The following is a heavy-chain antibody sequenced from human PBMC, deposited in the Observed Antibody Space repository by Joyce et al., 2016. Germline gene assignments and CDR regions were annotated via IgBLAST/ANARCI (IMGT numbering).Heavy chain of an antibody. J-gene: IGHJ4*02. CDR3: ARGRTLLD. D-gene: IGHD2-15*01. Sequence: QVQLVQSGAEVTKPGASVKVSCKASGYPFTNNDIHWVRQAPGQSLEWMGGGSADTGRTKYSQNFQGRLTFTRDTSATTAYMELSSLRIDDTANYYCARGRTLLDWGQGTLVTVSS. CDR1: GYPFTNND. V-gene: IGHV1-3*01. CDR2: GSADTGRT.